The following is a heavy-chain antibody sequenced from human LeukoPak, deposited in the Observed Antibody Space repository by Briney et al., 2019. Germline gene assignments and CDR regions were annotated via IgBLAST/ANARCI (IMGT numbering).Heavy chain of an antibody. V-gene: IGHV1-2*02. J-gene: IGHJ4*02. CDR1: GYTFTGYY. CDR2: INPNSGGT. Sequence: ASVKVSCKASGYTFTGYYMHWVRQAPGQGLEWMGWINPNSGGTNHAQKFQGRVTMTRDTSISTAYMELSRLRSDDTAVYYCARYPWQWLAPPGFDYWGQGTLVTVSS. CDR3: ARYPWQWLAPPGFDY. D-gene: IGHD6-19*01.